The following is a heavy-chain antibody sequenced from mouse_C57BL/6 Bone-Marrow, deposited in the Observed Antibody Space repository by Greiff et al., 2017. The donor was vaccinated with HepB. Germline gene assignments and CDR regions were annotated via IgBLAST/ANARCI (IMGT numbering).Heavy chain of an antibody. CDR1: GFTFSSYG. CDR2: ISSGGSYT. V-gene: IGHV5-6*01. Sequence: EVMLVESGGDLVKPGGSLKLSCAASGFTFSSYGMSWVRQTPDKRLEWVATISSGGSYTYYPDSVKGRFTISRDNAKNTLYLQMSSLKSEDTAMYYCARPIYYYGSRWCAYWGQGTRVTVSA. D-gene: IGHD1-1*01. J-gene: IGHJ3*01. CDR3: ARPIYYYGSRWCAY.